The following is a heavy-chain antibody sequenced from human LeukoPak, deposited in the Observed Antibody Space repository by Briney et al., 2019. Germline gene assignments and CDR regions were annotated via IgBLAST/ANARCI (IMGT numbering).Heavy chain of an antibody. D-gene: IGHD3-10*01. J-gene: IGHJ6*04. CDR1: GGSISSYY. Sequence: SETLSLTCTVSGGSISSYYWSWIRQPPGKGLEWIGYIYYSGSTNYNPSLNTRVTLSVDTSKKQLSLKLSSVTAADTAVSYCAREWSIRGVNSYGMDVWGKGTTVTVSS. V-gene: IGHV4-59*01. CDR2: IYYSGST. CDR3: AREWSIRGVNSYGMDV.